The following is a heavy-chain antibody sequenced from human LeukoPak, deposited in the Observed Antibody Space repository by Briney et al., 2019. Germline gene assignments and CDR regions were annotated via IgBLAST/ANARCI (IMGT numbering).Heavy chain of an antibody. CDR2: INPNSGGT. CDR3: ARDSPYYDFWSGYYTGGYYYYGMDV. J-gene: IGHJ6*02. D-gene: IGHD3-3*01. CDR1: GYTFTGYY. V-gene: IGHV1-2*02. Sequence: ASVKVSCKASGYTFTGYYMHWVRQAPGQGLEWMGWINPNSGGTNYAQKFQGRVTMTRDTSISTAYMELSRLRSDDTAGYYCARDSPYYDFWSGYYTGGYYYYGMDVWGQGTTVTVSS.